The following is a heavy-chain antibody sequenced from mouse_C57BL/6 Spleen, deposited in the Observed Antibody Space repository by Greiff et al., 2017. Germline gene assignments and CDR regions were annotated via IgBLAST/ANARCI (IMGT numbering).Heavy chain of an antibody. CDR1: GYTFTSYW. J-gene: IGHJ2*01. Sequence: QVQLQQSGAELAKPGASVKLSCKASGYTFTSYWMHWVKQRPGQGLEWIGYINPSSGYTKYNQKFKDKATLTADKSSSTAYMQLSSLTYEDSAVYDCARSGFTTVVPFDYWGQGTTLTVSS. V-gene: IGHV1-7*01. CDR2: INPSSGYT. CDR3: ARSGFTTVVPFDY. D-gene: IGHD1-1*01.